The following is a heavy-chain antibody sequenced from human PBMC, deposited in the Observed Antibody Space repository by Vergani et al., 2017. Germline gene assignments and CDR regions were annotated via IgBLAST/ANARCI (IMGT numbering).Heavy chain of an antibody. V-gene: IGHV1-69*01. CDR1: GFTFSSYA. CDR3: ASPAEYGSGSYYKL. CDR2: IIPIFGTA. J-gene: IGHJ4*02. D-gene: IGHD3-10*01. Sequence: VQLVESGGGLVQPGGSLRLSCAASGFTFSSYAISWVRQAPGQGLEWMGGIIPIFGTANYAQKFQGRVTITADESTGTAYMELSSLRSEDTAVYYCASPAEYGSGSYYKLGGQGTLVTVSS.